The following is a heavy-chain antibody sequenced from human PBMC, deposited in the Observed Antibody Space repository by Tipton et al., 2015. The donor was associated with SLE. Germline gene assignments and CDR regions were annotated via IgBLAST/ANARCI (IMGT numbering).Heavy chain of an antibody. Sequence: SLRLSCVASGFSFSSRWMSWVRQAPGKGLEWVANIKPDGDDKYYVDSVKGRFTISRDNAENSLYLQMNSLRAEDTAFYYCAKDDSGANSLDYWGQGTLVTVSS. CDR1: GFSFSSRW. CDR2: IKPDGDDK. V-gene: IGHV3-7*01. CDR3: AKDDSGANSLDY. D-gene: IGHD4-17*01. J-gene: IGHJ4*02.